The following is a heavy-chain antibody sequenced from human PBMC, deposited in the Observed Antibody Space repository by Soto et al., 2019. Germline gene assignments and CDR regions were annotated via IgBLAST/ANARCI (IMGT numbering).Heavy chain of an antibody. CDR2: IKSKTDGGTT. D-gene: IGHD3-22*01. J-gene: IGHJ4*02. CDR1: GFTFSNAW. Sequence: GGSLRLSCAASGFTFSNAWMSWVLQAPGKGLAWVGRIKSKTDGGTTDYAAPVKGRFTISRDDSKNTLYLQMNSLKTEDTAVYYCTTEGASSGYIDYWGQGTLVTVSS. CDR3: TTEGASSGYIDY. V-gene: IGHV3-15*01.